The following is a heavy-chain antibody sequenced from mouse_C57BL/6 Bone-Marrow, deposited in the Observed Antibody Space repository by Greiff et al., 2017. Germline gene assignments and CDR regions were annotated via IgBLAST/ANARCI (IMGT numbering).Heavy chain of an antibody. V-gene: IGHV1-64*01. J-gene: IGHJ4*01. Sequence: QVQLQQPGAELVKPGASVKLSCKASGYTFTSYWMHWVKQRPGQGLEWIGMIHPTSGSTNYNEKFKSKATLTVDKSSSTAYMQLSSLTSEDTAVYYCARFVRKGAMDYWGQGTSVTVSS. CDR1: GYTFTSYW. CDR3: ARFVRKGAMDY. CDR2: IHPTSGST. D-gene: IGHD4-1*01.